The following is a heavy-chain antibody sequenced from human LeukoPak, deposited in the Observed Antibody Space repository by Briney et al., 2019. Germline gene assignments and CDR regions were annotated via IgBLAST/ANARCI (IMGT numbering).Heavy chain of an antibody. CDR3: ARRGRVTIFGVVINPDMDV. J-gene: IGHJ6*03. CDR2: IYYSGST. D-gene: IGHD3-3*01. V-gene: IGHV4-39*07. Sequence: PSETLSLTCTVSGGSISSSSYYWGWIRQPPGKGLEWIGSIYYSGSTYYNPSLKSRVTISVDTSKNQFSLKLSSVTAADTAVYYCARRGRVTIFGVVINPDMDVWGKGTTVTVSS. CDR1: GGSISSSSYY.